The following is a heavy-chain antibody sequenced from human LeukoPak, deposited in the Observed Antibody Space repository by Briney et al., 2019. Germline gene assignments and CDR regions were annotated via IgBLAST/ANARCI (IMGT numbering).Heavy chain of an antibody. CDR3: ASGKGHDFWSGYLSWFDP. CDR2: ISSSSSTI. CDR1: GLTFSSYS. V-gene: IGHV3-48*04. D-gene: IGHD3-3*01. Sequence: GGSLRLTCVASGLTFSSYSMNWVRQAPGKGLEWISYISSSSSTIYYADSVKGRFTISRDNAKNSLYLQMNSLRAEDTAVYYCASGKGHDFWSGYLSWFDPWGQGTLVTVSS. J-gene: IGHJ5*02.